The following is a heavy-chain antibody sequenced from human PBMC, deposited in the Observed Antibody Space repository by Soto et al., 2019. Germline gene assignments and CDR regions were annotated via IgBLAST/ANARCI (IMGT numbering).Heavy chain of an antibody. Sequence: SETLSLTCAVYGGSFSGYYWTWIRQPPGTGLEWIGYIYYSGSTNYNPSLKSRVTISVDTSKNQFSLKLSSVTAADTAVYYCGRVEVGAIRAFDYWGQGTLVTVSS. CDR3: GRVEVGAIRAFDY. CDR1: GGSFSGYY. D-gene: IGHD1-26*01. CDR2: IYYSGST. J-gene: IGHJ4*02. V-gene: IGHV4-59*01.